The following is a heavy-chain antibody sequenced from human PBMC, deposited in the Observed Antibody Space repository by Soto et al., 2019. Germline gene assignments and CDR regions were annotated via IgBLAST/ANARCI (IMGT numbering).Heavy chain of an antibody. Sequence: LRLSCAGAGLIVSNAWINSFRQAPGKGLEWVGRIKSRTDGGTTDYAAPVEGRFTISRNDPQNTVYLQMNSLKTEDTAVYYCTTDHPYFYDRSSYAHWSQGTLVTVSS. V-gene: IGHV3-15*07. J-gene: IGHJ4*02. CDR2: IKSRTDGGTT. CDR1: GLIVSNAW. CDR3: TTDHPYFYDRSSYAH. D-gene: IGHD3-22*01.